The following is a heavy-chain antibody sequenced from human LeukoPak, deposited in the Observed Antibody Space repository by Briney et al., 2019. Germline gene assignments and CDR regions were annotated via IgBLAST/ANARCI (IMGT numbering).Heavy chain of an antibody. CDR3: AKDLSRPTYYYGSARGDAFDI. J-gene: IGHJ3*02. D-gene: IGHD3-10*01. V-gene: IGHV3-23*01. CDR1: GFTFSSYA. Sequence: GGSLRLSCAAPGFTFSSYAMSWVRQAPGKGLEWVSAISGSGGSTYYADSVKGRFTISRDNSKNTLYLQMNSLRAEDTAVYYCAKDLSRPTYYYGSARGDAFDIWGQGTMVTVSS. CDR2: ISGSGGST.